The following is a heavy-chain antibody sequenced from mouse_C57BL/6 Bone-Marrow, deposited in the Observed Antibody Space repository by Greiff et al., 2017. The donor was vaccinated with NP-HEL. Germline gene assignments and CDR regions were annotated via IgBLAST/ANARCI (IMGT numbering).Heavy chain of an antibody. Sequence: QVQLQQPGAELVKPGASVKMSCKASGYTFTSYWITWVKQRPGQGLEWIGDIYPGSGSTNYNEKFKSKATLTVDTSSSTAYMQLSSLTSEDSAVYYCARPYGNYDWFAYWGQGTLVTVSA. V-gene: IGHV1-55*01. CDR2: IYPGSGST. CDR3: ARPYGNYDWFAY. J-gene: IGHJ3*01. D-gene: IGHD2-1*01. CDR1: GYTFTSYW.